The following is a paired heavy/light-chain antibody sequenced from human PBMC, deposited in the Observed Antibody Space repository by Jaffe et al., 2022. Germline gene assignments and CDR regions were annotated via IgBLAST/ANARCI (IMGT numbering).Heavy chain of an antibody. V-gene: IGHV4-61*02. J-gene: IGHJ4*02. Sequence: QVQLQESGPGLVKPSQTLSLSCTVSGDSISNSYYYWTWIRQPAGKGLEWIGHVYSSGSASYNPSLKSRVSISVDTSKNQFALNLASVTAADTAVYYCARGQGPYGGQGTLVTVSS. CDR3: ARGQGPY. CDR2: VYSSGSA. CDR1: GDSISNSYYY.
Light chain of an antibody. Sequence: DIQMTQSPSTLSASVGDRVTITCRASQSISTYLAWSQQRPGKAPKLLIYKASNLESGVPSRFSGSGSGTEFTLTITSLQPDDVATYYCQQYKTSPYTFGQGTKLEIK. V-gene: IGKV1-5*03. J-gene: IGKJ2*01. CDR2: KAS. CDR1: QSISTY. CDR3: QQYKTSPYT.